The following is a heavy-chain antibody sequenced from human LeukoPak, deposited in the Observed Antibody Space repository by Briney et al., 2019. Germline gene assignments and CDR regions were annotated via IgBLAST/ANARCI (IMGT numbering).Heavy chain of an antibody. CDR2: ISSSSSYI. Sequence: GRSLRLSCAASGFTFSSYSMNWVRQAPGKGLEWVSSISSSSSYIYYADSVKDRFTISRDNAKNSLYLQMNSLRAEDTAVYYCARDAPHYGSGSYDYWGQGTLVTVSS. V-gene: IGHV3-21*01. CDR3: ARDAPHYGSGSYDY. CDR1: GFTFSSYS. D-gene: IGHD3-10*01. J-gene: IGHJ4*02.